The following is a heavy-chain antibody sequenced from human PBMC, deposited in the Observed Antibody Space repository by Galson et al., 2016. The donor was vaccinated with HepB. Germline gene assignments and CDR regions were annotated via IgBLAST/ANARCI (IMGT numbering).Heavy chain of an antibody. J-gene: IGHJ5*02. Sequence: SVKVSCKASGYTFSNHGVNWVRQAPGQRLEWMGWINPATGGTNYAQKFQSRVTMTTDTSITTAYVQLSSLRSDDTAVYYCATDLGGYNDWGSSSWGQGALVTVSS. V-gene: IGHV1-2*02. CDR1: GYTFSNHG. CDR3: ATDLGGYNDWGSSS. D-gene: IGHD3-10*01. CDR2: INPATGGT.